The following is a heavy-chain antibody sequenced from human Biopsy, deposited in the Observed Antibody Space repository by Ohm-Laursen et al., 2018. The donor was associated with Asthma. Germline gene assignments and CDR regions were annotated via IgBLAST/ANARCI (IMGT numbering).Heavy chain of an antibody. Sequence: SLRLSCTASGFTFSSFGLHWVRQAPGKGLEWVACISYDGSNKYYADSVKGRSTISRDNSKNTLYLQMNSLRAEDTAVYYCSREEPTSGWYQGSILRWGQGTLVTVSS. J-gene: IGHJ4*02. CDR1: GFTFSSFG. CDR2: ISYDGSNK. CDR3: SREEPTSGWYQGSILR. D-gene: IGHD6-19*01. V-gene: IGHV3-30*03.